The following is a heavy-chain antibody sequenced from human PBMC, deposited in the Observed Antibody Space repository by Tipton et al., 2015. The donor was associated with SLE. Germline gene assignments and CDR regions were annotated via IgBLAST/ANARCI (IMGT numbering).Heavy chain of an antibody. Sequence: TLSLTCTVSGGSISSYSWSWIRQSPGKGLEWIAYMYDSNIYYGGSTNYNPSLRGRVTISAGTPKNQFSLNLISVTTADTAVYYCARIQYCSGGTCPGRSFYYVMDVWGQGTTVTVSS. J-gene: IGHJ6*02. CDR2: MYDSNIYYGGST. CDR3: ARIQYCSGGTCPGRSFYYVMDV. CDR1: GGSISSYS. D-gene: IGHD2-15*01. V-gene: IGHV4-59*01.